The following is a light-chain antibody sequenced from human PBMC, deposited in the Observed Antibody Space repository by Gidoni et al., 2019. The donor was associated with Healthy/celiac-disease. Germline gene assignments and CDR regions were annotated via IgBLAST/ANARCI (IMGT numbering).Light chain of an antibody. CDR3: QAWDSSTVV. V-gene: IGLV3-1*01. CDR2: QDS. J-gene: IGLJ2*01. Sequence: SYELTQPPSVSVSPGQPASITCSGDKLGDKYACWYQQKPGQSPVLVIYQDSKRPSGIPARFSGSNAGNTATLTISGTQAMDEADYYCQAWDSSTVVFGGGTKLTVL. CDR1: KLGDKY.